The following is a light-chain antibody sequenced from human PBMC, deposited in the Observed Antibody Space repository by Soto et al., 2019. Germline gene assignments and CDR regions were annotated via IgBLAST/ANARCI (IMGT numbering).Light chain of an antibody. J-gene: IGKJ5*01. CDR1: QSISSW. CDR2: KAS. V-gene: IGKV1-5*03. CDR3: QQYNSYSPIT. Sequence: DIQMTQSPSTLSASVGDRVTITCRASQSISSWLAWYQQKPGKAPKLLIYKASSLESGVPSRFSGSGSGTKFTLTISSLQPDDFATYSCQQYNSYSPITFGQGTRLEIK.